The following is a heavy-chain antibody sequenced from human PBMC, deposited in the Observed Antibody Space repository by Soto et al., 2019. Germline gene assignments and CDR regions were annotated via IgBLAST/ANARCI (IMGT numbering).Heavy chain of an antibody. V-gene: IGHV4-39*01. CDR1: GGSISSSSYY. J-gene: IGHJ5*02. Sequence: QLQLQESGPGLVKPSETLSLTCTVSGGSISSSSYYWGWIRQPPGKGLEWIGSIYYSGSTYYNPSRKIRLTIAVDTSKNQCSLKLSSVTAADTAVYYCARHQSHSSSYVDPWGQGTLVTVSS. CDR2: IYYSGST. D-gene: IGHD6-13*01. CDR3: ARHQSHSSSYVDP.